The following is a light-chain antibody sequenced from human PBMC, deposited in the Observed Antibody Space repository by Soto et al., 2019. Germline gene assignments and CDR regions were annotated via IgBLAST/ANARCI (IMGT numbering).Light chain of an antibody. CDR1: QSISAW. CDR3: QQYNDYSWT. CDR2: KAS. J-gene: IGKJ1*01. V-gene: IGKV1-5*03. Sequence: DIQMTQSPSTLSASVGDSVSINCRASQSISAWLAWYQQKPGKAPRLLIYKASTLEIGVPSRFSGSGSGTEFTLTIRSLQPDAVAIYSCQQYNDYSWTFGQGTKVDIK.